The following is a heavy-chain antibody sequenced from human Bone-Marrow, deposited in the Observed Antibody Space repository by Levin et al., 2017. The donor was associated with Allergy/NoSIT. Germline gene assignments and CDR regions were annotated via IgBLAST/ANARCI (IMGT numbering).Heavy chain of an antibody. CDR2: IFSNDEK. CDR1: GFSLSNARMG. CDR3: ARILGGDEYYDIVTGYYSSGTHDY. D-gene: IGHD3-9*01. V-gene: IGHV2-26*01. Sequence: SGPTLVKPTETLTLTCTVSGFSLSNARMGVSWIRQPPGKALEWLAHIFSNDEKSYSTSLKSRLTISKDTSKSQVVLTMTNMDPVDTATYYCARILGGDEYYDIVTGYYSSGTHDYWGQGTLVTVSS. J-gene: IGHJ4*02.